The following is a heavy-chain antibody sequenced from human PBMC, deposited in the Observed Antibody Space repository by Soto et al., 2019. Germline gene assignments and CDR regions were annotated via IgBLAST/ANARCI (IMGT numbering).Heavy chain of an antibody. CDR3: ARAPYGDYAGRFDP. J-gene: IGHJ5*02. CDR1: GYTFTSYG. CDR2: INTYNGYT. Sequence: QVQLVQSGAEVKKPGASVRVSCKASGYTFTSYGISWVRQAPGQGLEWMGWINTYNGYTNYAQRLQDRVTMTTDTPTRTVFMEVRRLRSDDTAVYYCARAPYGDYAGRFDPWGQGTLVTVSA. V-gene: IGHV1-18*01. D-gene: IGHD4-17*01.